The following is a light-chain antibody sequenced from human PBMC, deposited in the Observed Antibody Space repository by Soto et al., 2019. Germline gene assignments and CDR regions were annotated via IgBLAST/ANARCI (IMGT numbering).Light chain of an antibody. CDR2: WPS. CDR3: QQYFSTPFT. J-gene: IGKJ3*01. Sequence: DIVMTQSPDSLAVSLGERATINCKSSQSVLHSSRNQNYLAWYQQKPGQPPKLLISWPSTRESGVPDRFSGRGSGTDFTLTISSLQAEDVAVYYCQQYFSTPFTFGPGTKVDIK. CDR1: QSVLHSSRNQNY. V-gene: IGKV4-1*01.